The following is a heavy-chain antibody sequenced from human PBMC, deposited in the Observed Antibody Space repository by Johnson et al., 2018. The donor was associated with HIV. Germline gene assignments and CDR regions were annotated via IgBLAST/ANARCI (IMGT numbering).Heavy chain of an antibody. V-gene: IGHV3-23*04. J-gene: IGHJ3*01. D-gene: IGHD3-10*01. Sequence: MLLVESGGGLVQPGGSLRLSCAASGFTVSSYAMSWVRLNPGKGLEWVSSMSGGGGSAYYSDSVKGRFTISSDTSKNTVDLQMNSLRDVDTAVYYCARWVMVRGLGGFDVWGQGTMVTVSS. CDR1: GFTVSSYA. CDR3: ARWVMVRGLGGFDV. CDR2: MSGGGGSA.